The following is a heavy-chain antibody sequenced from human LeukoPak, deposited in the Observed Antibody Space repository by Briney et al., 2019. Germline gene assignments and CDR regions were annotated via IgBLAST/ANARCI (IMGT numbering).Heavy chain of an antibody. D-gene: IGHD3-9*01. CDR1: GFTFSSYW. CDR2: IKEDGSEK. Sequence: GGSLRLSCAASGFTFSSYWINWVRQAPGKGLEWVANIKEDGSEKYYVDSVRGRFTISRDNAKNSLYLYMNSLRAEDTAVYYCATSYDILIGYFGSWGQGTLVTVSS. J-gene: IGHJ4*02. V-gene: IGHV3-7*01. CDR3: ATSYDILIGYFGS.